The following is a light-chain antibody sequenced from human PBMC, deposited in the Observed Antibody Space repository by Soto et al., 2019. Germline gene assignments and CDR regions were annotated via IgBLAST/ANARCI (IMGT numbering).Light chain of an antibody. Sequence: QSVLTQPASVAGSPGQSITMSCTGTSSDVGAYNYVAWYQQYPGKAPKLTIYDVSNRPSGVSNRFSGSKSGNTASLTISGLQAEDEADYYCSSYATTNTTVFGTGTKVTVL. V-gene: IGLV2-14*01. CDR1: SSDVGAYNY. CDR2: DVS. CDR3: SSYATTNTTV. J-gene: IGLJ1*01.